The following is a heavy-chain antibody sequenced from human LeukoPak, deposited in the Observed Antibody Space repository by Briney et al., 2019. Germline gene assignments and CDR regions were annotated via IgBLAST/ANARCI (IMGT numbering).Heavy chain of an antibody. D-gene: IGHD1-1*01. J-gene: IGHJ6*03. CDR1: GFTSSSYA. CDR2: LYGSGETT. V-gene: IGHV3-23*01. Sequence: GGSLRLSCAASGFTSSSYAMSWARQAPGKGLEWVSALYGSGETTYYADSVKGRFTVSRDNSKNTLYLQMDGLRAEDTAVYYCAKMAGMTRQVYYMDVWGKGATVTVSS. CDR3: AKMAGMTRQVYYMDV.